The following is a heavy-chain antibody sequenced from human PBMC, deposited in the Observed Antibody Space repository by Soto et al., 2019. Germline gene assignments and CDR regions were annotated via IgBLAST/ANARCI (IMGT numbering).Heavy chain of an antibody. D-gene: IGHD6-19*01. CDR2: ITSDTKTI. V-gene: IGHV3-48*02. Sequence: EVQLVESGGDLVQRGGSLRLSCVASGFTFSVYSMNWVRQSPGKGLEWFSYITSDTKTIKYADSVKGRFTISRDNAKNPVYLQMKSLRDEDTAVYYCARSVEGHFDYWGQGTVVNVSS. CDR3: ARSVEGHFDY. J-gene: IGHJ4*02. CDR1: GFTFSVYS.